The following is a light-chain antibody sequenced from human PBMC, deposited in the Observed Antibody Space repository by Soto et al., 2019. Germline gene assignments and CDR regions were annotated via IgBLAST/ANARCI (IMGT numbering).Light chain of an antibody. V-gene: IGLV2-14*03. CDR3: SSYATSTSVL. CDR2: DVT. Sequence: QSALTQPASVSGSPGQSMTISCTGSSDDIGAYDYVSWYHHFPGEAPKLLIFDVTDRPSGISSRYSGSKSDNTAFLTVSGLQAEDEGHYYCSSYATSTSVLFGGGTQLTVL. J-gene: IGLJ7*01. CDR1: SDDIGAYDY.